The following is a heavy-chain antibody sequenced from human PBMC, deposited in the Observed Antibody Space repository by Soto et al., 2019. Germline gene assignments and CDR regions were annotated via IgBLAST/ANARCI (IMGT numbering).Heavy chain of an antibody. CDR2: IYYSGNT. V-gene: IGHV4-59*01. CDR1: GGSFSNSY. CDR3: AREGYSGLLDH. D-gene: IGHD6-19*01. J-gene: IGHJ4*02. Sequence: SETLCLTCAVYGGSFSNSYWSWIRQPPGKGLEWIGYIYYSGNTIYNPSLKSRVTISLDTSNNQLSLKLTSVTAADTAVYYCAREGYSGLLDHWGQGILVTVSS.